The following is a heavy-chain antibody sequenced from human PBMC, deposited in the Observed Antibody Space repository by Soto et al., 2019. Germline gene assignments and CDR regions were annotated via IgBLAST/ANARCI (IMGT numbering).Heavy chain of an antibody. J-gene: IGHJ6*02. CDR1: GYSFTSYW. CDR3: ARRGIAARGPLATDPYYYYYGMDV. D-gene: IGHD6-6*01. V-gene: IGHV5-51*01. CDR2: IYPGDSDT. Sequence: PVESLKISCKGSGYSFTSYWIGWVRQMPGKGLECIGIIYPGDSDTRYSPSFQGQVTISADKSISTAYLQWSSLKASDTAMYYCARRGIAARGPLATDPYYYYYGMDVWGQGTTVTVSS.